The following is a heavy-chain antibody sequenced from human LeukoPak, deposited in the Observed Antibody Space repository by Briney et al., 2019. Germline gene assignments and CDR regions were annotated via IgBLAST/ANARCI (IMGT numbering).Heavy chain of an antibody. CDR2: INHSGST. CDR3: GREANRSWYSSSLIDY. Sequence: PSETLSLTCAVYGGSFSGYYWSWIRQPPGKGVVWIGEINHSGSTNYNPSLKSRVTISVDTSKNQFSLKLSSVTAADTAVYYCGREANRSWYSSSLIDYWGQGTLVTVSS. J-gene: IGHJ4*02. CDR1: GGSFSGYY. V-gene: IGHV4-34*01. D-gene: IGHD6-6*01.